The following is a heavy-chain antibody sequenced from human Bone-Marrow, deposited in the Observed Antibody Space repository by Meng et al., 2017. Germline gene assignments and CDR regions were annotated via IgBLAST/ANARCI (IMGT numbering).Heavy chain of an antibody. CDR1: GGSFSGYY. CDR3: ARVAYRWGGDCSYFDY. V-gene: IGHV4-34*01. D-gene: IGHD2-21*02. J-gene: IGHJ4*02. Sequence: QVQLQQWGAGRVKPAETRSHTCAVYGGSFSGYYWSWIRQPPGKGLEWIGEINHSGSTNYNPSLKSRVTISVDTSKNQFSLKLSSVTAADTAVYYCARVAYRWGGDCSYFDYWGQGSLVTVSS. CDR2: INHSGST.